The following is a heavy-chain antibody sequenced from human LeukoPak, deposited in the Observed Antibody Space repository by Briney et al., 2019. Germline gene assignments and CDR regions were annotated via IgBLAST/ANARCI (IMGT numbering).Heavy chain of an antibody. CDR2: VSGYNGNT. V-gene: IGHV1-18*01. CDR3: ARGDWFDP. D-gene: IGHD2-21*01. CDR1: GYTFTSYD. Sequence: ASVKVSCKASGYTFTSYDINWVRQAPGQGLEWMGWVSGYNGNTNYAQKFEGRVAMTTDASSSTAYMELRSLRSDDTAIYYCARGDWFDPWGQGTLVTVSS. J-gene: IGHJ5*02.